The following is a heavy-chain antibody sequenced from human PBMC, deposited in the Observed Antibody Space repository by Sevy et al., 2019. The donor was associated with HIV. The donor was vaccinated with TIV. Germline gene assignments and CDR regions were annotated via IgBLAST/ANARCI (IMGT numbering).Heavy chain of an antibody. V-gene: IGHV3-21*01. Sequence: GGSLRLSCAASGFTFSSYSMNWVRQAPGKGLEWVSSISSSSSYIYYADSVKGRFTISRDNAKNSLYLQMNSLRAEDTAVYYCARDPTIFGVAFDYWGQGTLVTVSS. J-gene: IGHJ4*02. D-gene: IGHD3-3*01. CDR2: ISSSSSYI. CDR3: ARDPTIFGVAFDY. CDR1: GFTFSSYS.